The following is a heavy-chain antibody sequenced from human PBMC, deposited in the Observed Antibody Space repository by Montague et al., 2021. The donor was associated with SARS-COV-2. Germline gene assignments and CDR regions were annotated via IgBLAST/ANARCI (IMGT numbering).Heavy chain of an antibody. Sequence: SLRLSCAASGFIFTNYGMNWVRRAPGKGLESVAGISGFGGGTYYSDSVKGRFTISRATSNSTLFLQMDGLRAEDTAIYHCAKSFSGTRNWFDIWGQGTLVTVSS. J-gene: IGHJ5*02. CDR2: ISGFGGGT. CDR3: AKSFSGTRNWFDI. V-gene: IGHV3-23*01. CDR1: GFIFTNYG. D-gene: IGHD1-14*01.